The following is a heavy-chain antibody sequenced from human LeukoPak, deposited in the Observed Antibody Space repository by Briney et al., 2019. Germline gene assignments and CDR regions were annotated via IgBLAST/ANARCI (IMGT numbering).Heavy chain of an antibody. CDR3: ARNAASGLDY. Sequence: ASVKVSCKASGYTFTNYYMHWVRQAPRQGLEWMGFINPSGGSTSYAQKFQGRVTMTRDTSTSTVYMELSSLTSEDTAVYYCARNAASGLDYWGQGTLVTVSS. CDR2: INPSGGST. CDR1: GYTFTNYY. V-gene: IGHV1-46*01. J-gene: IGHJ4*02. D-gene: IGHD2-15*01.